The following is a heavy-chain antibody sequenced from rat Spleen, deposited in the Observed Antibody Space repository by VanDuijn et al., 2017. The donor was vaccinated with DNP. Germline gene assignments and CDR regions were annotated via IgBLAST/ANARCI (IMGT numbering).Heavy chain of an antibody. J-gene: IGHJ2*01. V-gene: IGHV5-22*01. D-gene: IGHD1-6*01. CDR1: GFTFSDYY. Sequence: EVRLVESGGGLVQPGRSLKLSCAASGFTFSDYYMAWVRQAPTKGLEWVAYIRYDGGSTYYGDSVKGRFTISRDNAKSTLYLQINSLRSEDMATYYCARHVLPLRIWDYWGQGVMVTVSS. CDR2: IRYDGGST. CDR3: ARHVLPLRIWDY.